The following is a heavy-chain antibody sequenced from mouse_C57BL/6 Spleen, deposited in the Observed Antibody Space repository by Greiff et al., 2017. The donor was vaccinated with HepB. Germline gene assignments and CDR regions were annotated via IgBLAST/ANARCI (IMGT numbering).Heavy chain of an antibody. CDR3: ARGSYYSNTYYFDY. D-gene: IGHD2-5*01. J-gene: IGHJ2*01. V-gene: IGHV1-39*01. Sequence: EVQLQQSGPELVKPGASVKISCKASGYSFTDYNMNWVKQSNGKSLEWIGVINPNYGTTSYNQKFKGKATLTVDQSSSTAYMQLNSLTSEDPAVYYCARGSYYSNTYYFDYWGQGTTLTVSS. CDR1: GYSFTDYN. CDR2: INPNYGTT.